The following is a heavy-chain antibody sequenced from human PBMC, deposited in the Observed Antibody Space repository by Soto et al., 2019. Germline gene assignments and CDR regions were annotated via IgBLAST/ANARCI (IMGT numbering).Heavy chain of an antibody. J-gene: IGHJ5*02. Sequence: PGGSLRLSCAASGFTFSSYSMNWVRQAPGKGLEWVSSISSSSSYIYYADSVKGRFTISRDNAKNSLYLQMNSLRAEDTAVYYCARDALGDILTPYEFDPWGQGTLVTVSS. CDR1: GFTFSSYS. CDR2: ISSSSSYI. D-gene: IGHD3-9*01. CDR3: ARDALGDILTPYEFDP. V-gene: IGHV3-21*01.